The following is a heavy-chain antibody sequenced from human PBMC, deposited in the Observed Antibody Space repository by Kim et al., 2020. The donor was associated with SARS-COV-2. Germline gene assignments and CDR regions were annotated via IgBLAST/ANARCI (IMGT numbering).Heavy chain of an antibody. J-gene: IGHJ6*02. CDR3: ARVLAYYYGSGYGMDV. Sequence: VKCRFTISRENAKNSLYLQMNSLRAGDTAVYYCARVLAYYYGSGYGMDVWGQGTTVTVSS. D-gene: IGHD3-10*01. V-gene: IGHV3-13*01.